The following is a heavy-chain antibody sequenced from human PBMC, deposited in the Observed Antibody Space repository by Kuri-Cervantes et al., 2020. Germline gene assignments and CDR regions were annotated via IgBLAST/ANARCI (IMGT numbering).Heavy chain of an antibody. CDR3: ATDWGWSRDY. CDR1: GYTFTGYY. D-gene: IGHD3-16*01. V-gene: IGHV1-2*02. Sequence: ASVKVSCKASGYTFTGYYMHCVRQAPGQGLEWLGWINPNSGGTNYAQKFQGRVTMTEDTSTDTAYMELSSLRSEDTAVYYCATDWGWSRDYWGQGTLVTVSS. J-gene: IGHJ4*02. CDR2: INPNSGGT.